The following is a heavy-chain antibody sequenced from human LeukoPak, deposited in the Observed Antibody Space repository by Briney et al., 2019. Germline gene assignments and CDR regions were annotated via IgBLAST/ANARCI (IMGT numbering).Heavy chain of an antibody. CDR2: IKQDGSER. CDR1: GFTFSGYW. V-gene: IGHV3-7*03. D-gene: IGHD3-10*01. Sequence: GGSLRLSCVASGFTFSGYWMSWVRQAPGKGLEWMANIKQDGSERYYVDSVKGRFTISRDNAKNSLYLQMNSLRAEDTAVYYCARGTYYYGSGSPETGYWGQGTLVTVSS. CDR3: ARGTYYYGSGSPETGY. J-gene: IGHJ4*02.